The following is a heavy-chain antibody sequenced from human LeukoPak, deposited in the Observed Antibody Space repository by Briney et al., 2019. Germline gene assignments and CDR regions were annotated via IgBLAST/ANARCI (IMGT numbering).Heavy chain of an antibody. CDR2: LYNSGST. V-gene: IGHV4-59*01. Sequence: SETLSLTCSVSGASISSYYWSWIRQSPGKGLEWIGFLYNSGSTNYNPSLASRVTMSVDASSNQVSLRLTSVTTADTAVYYCARANYDWFDSWGQGTLVTVSS. CDR3: ARANYDWFDS. CDR1: GASISSYY. J-gene: IGHJ5*01. D-gene: IGHD3-10*01.